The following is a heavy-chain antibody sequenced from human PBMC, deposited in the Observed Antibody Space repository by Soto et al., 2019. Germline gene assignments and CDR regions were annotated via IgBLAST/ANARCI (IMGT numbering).Heavy chain of an antibody. Sequence: VASVKVSCKASGYTFTSYAMHWVRQAPGQRLEWMGWINAGNGNTKYSQKFQGRVTITRDTSASTAYMELSSLRSEDTAVYYCARGYGRYSSSRRYYYYYGMDVWGQGTTVTVSS. CDR3: ARGYGRYSSSRRYYYYYGMDV. CDR2: INAGNGNT. CDR1: GYTFTSYA. D-gene: IGHD6-6*01. J-gene: IGHJ6*02. V-gene: IGHV1-3*01.